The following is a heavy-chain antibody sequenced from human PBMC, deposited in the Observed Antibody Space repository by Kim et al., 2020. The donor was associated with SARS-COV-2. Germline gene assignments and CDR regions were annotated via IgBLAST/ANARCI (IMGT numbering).Heavy chain of an antibody. Sequence: GGSLRLSCAASGFTFSSYGMHWVRQAPGKGLEWVAVISYDGSNKYYADSVKGRFTISRDNSKNTLYLQMNSLRAEDTAVYYCAKDLSRYSSSWYYYYYYGMDVWGQGTTVTVSS. D-gene: IGHD6-13*01. J-gene: IGHJ6*02. CDR3: AKDLSRYSSSWYYYYYYGMDV. CDR2: ISYDGSNK. CDR1: GFTFSSYG. V-gene: IGHV3-30*18.